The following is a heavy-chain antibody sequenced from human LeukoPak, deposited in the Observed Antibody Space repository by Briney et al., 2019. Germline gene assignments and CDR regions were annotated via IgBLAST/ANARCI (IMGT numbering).Heavy chain of an antibody. V-gene: IGHV1-18*01. CDR2: ISGYKSNA. J-gene: IGHJ6*02. D-gene: IGHD3-22*01. CDR3: ARDPKNYYDSSGTSYYYYGMDV. Sequence: ASVKVSCKASGYTFTNFGISCVRQAPGQGLEWMGWISGYKSNANFVQRLQGGVAMTTDTSTSTAYLELRSLRSDDTAVYYCARDPKNYYDSSGTSYYYYGMDVWGQGTTITVSS. CDR1: GYTFTNFG.